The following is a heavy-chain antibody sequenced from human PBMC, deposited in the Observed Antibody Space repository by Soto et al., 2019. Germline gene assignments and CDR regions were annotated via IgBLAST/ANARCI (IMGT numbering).Heavy chain of an antibody. Sequence: SETLSLTCTVSGGSISRSGSYWAWIRQAPGKGLEWIGSIYYGGSTYYNPSLKSRVTISVDTSRNQFSLKLSSVTAADTAVYYCARVSYCSGGSCYRTGDYYYMDVWGKGTTVTVSS. D-gene: IGHD2-15*01. CDR1: GGSISRSGSY. CDR3: ARVSYCSGGSCYRTGDYYYMDV. V-gene: IGHV4-39*07. J-gene: IGHJ6*03. CDR2: IYYGGST.